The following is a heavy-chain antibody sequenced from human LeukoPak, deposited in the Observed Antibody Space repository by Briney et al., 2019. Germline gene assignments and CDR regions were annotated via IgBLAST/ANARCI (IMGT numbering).Heavy chain of an antibody. D-gene: IGHD3-3*01. CDR3: AREYDFWSGDIDY. CDR2: IWYDGSNK. Sequence: GRSLRLSCAASGFTFSSYGMHWVRQAPGKGLEWVAVIWYDGSNKYYADSVKGRFTISRDKSKNTLYLQMNSLRAEDTAVYYCAREYDFWSGDIDYWGQGTLVTVSS. J-gene: IGHJ4*02. CDR1: GFTFSSYG. V-gene: IGHV3-33*01.